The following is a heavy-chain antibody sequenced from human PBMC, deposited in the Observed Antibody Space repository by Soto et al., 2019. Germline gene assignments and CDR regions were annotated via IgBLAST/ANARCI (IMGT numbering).Heavy chain of an antibody. D-gene: IGHD4-17*01. V-gene: IGHV1-2*04. CDR1: GYTFTTYY. CDR3: VRSVTTHLAADF. Sequence: QVQLVQSGAEVKKPGASVKVSCKASGYTFTTYYINWVRQAPVQRLEWMGWINPNTGATNYAQKFQGWVTLTRDTSVTTAYMEVSTLTSGDTAVYFCVRSVTTHLAADFWGQGTLVTVSS. CDR2: INPNTGAT. J-gene: IGHJ4*02.